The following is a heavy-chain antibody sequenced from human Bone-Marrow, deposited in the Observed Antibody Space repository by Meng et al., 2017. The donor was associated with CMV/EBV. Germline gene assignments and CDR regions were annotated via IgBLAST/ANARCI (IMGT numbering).Heavy chain of an antibody. V-gene: IGHV5-51*01. D-gene: IGHD3-22*01. CDR1: FTNDW. CDR3: ARRGPHYDDDPRSTYKASDY. CDR2: IYPDDSDT. J-gene: IGHJ4*02. Sequence: FTNDWIGWVRQTPGKGLEWVGFIYPDDSDTRYNPSFEGQVTISIDKSLATAYLHWRSLKASDTAIYFCARRGPHYDDDPRSTYKASDYWGQGTLVTVSS.